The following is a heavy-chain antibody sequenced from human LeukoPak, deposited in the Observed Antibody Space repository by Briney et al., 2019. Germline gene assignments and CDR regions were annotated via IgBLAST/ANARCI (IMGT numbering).Heavy chain of an antibody. CDR1: GGSISSYY. CDR2: IYYSGST. Sequence: SETLSLTCTVSGGSISSYYWSWIRQPPGEGLEWIGYIYYSGSTNYNPSLKSRVTISVDTSKNQFSLKLSSVTAADTAVYYCARDTRGGFGNDAFDIWGQGTMVTVSS. J-gene: IGHJ3*02. V-gene: IGHV4-59*01. CDR3: ARDTRGGFGNDAFDI. D-gene: IGHD3-10*01.